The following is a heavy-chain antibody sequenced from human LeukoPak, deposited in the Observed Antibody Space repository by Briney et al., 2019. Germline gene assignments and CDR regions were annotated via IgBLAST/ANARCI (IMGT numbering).Heavy chain of an antibody. CDR1: GYSISTDYY. CDR3: ARAIRDFRGTATIYYYYYYMDV. D-gene: IGHD3-3*01. V-gene: IGHV4-38-2*02. Sequence: SETLSLTCTVSGYSISTDYYWGWVRQPPGKGLEWIATISHSGTTYYNPSLKSRVTISLDTSKNQFSLRLSSVTAADTAVYYCARAIRDFRGTATIYYYYYYMDVWGKGTTVTVSS. J-gene: IGHJ6*03. CDR2: ISHSGTT.